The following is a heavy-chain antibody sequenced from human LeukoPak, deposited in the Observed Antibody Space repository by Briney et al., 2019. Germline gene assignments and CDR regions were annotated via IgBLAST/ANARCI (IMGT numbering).Heavy chain of an antibody. CDR1: GYTFTGYY. Sequence: ASVKVSCKASGYTFTGYYMHWVRQAPGQGLEWMGWINPNSGGTNYALKFQGWVTMTRDTSISTAYMELSRLRSDDTAVYYSARVSNYGDPPWFDPWGQGTLVTVSS. D-gene: IGHD4-17*01. CDR2: INPNSGGT. CDR3: ARVSNYGDPPWFDP. V-gene: IGHV1-2*04. J-gene: IGHJ5*02.